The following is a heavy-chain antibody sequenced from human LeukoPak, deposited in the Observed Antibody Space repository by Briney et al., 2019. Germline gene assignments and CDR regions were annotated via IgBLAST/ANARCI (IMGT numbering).Heavy chain of an antibody. CDR1: GFTFNSFG. D-gene: IGHD3-3*01. V-gene: IGHV3-30*18. CDR3: AKNYDFWSGDYYMDV. J-gene: IGHJ6*03. CDR2: ISYGGDNK. Sequence: GGSLRLSCASSGFTFNSFGMHWVRQAPGKGLEWVAVISYGGDNKFYVDSVKGRFTISRDNSKNTLYLQMNSLRAEDTAVYYCAKNYDFWSGDYYMDVWGKGTTVTVSS.